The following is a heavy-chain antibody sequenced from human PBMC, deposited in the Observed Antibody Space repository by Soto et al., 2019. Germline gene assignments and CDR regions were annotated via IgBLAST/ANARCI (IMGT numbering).Heavy chain of an antibody. J-gene: IGHJ4*02. CDR2: ISYSGST. D-gene: IGHD6-13*01. Sequence: PSEPQSLPSTVSEGSISSYDGSWIRQQPGKGLEWIGYISYSGSTNYNPSLKRRVTISVDTSKNQFSLKLSSVTAADTAVYYCARAYSSSWYQNFLDCWGQGTLVSVPS. CDR3: ARAYSSSWYQNFLDC. CDR1: EGSISSYD. V-gene: IGHV4-59*01.